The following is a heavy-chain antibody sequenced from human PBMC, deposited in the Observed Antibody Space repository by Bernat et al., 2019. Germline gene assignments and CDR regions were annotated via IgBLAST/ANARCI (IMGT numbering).Heavy chain of an antibody. CDR3: ARHLGSSSWYTNY. CDR1: GYSFTSYW. V-gene: IGHV5-10-1*03. J-gene: IGHJ4*02. CDR2: IDPSDSYT. Sequence: EVQLVQSGAEVKKPGESLRISCTVSGYSFTSYWISWVRQMPGKGLEWMGRIDPSDSYTNYSPSFQGHVTISADKSISTAYLQWSSLKASDTAMYYCARHLGSSSWYTNYWGQGTLVTVSS. D-gene: IGHD6-13*01.